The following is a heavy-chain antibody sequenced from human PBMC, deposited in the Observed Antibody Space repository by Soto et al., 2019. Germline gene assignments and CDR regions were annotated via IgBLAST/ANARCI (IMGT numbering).Heavy chain of an antibody. J-gene: IGHJ5*02. CDR2: IYWDDDK. D-gene: IGHD3-9*01. CDR1: GFSLSTSGVG. CDR3: SLCLVTGPSWFDP. Sequence: QITLKESGPTLVKPTQTLTLTCTFSGFSLSTSGVGVVWIRQPPGKALEWLGIIYWDDDKRYSPSLKSRLTISEDTAKIQVVLTVTDTHLVDICAHYRSLCLVTGPSWFDPGGQGTLPTRSS. V-gene: IGHV2-5*02.